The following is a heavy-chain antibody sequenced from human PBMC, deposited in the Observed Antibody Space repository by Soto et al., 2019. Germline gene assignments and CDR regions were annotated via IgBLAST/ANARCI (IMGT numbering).Heavy chain of an antibody. J-gene: IGHJ4*02. CDR3: ASPNPRRVSGFLCDY. D-gene: IGHD2-21*01. V-gene: IGHV1-69*02. CDR1: GGTFSTYT. Sequence: QVQLVQSGAEVKKPGSSVKVSCKASGGTFSTYTISWVRQAPGQGLEWMGRIIPMLGITNYAQKFPGRVTNTAAKSANTANMALSSVRSEDRAVDYGASPNPRRVSGFLCDYWGQGTRVTV. CDR2: IIPMLGIT.